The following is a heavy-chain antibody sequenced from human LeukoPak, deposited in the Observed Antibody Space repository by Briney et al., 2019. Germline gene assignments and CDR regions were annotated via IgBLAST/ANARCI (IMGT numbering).Heavy chain of an antibody. CDR3: ATTYYYGSGSYYGMFDY. CDR1: GFTFSRYW. CDR2: ISGDGSTT. J-gene: IGHJ4*02. Sequence: TGGSLRLSCAASGFTFSRYWMHWVRQAPGEGPVWVSRISGDGSTTTYADSVKGRFTISRDNAKNTLYLQMNSLRAEDTAVYYCATTYYYGSGSYYGMFDYWGQGTLVTVSS. D-gene: IGHD3-10*01. V-gene: IGHV3-74*01.